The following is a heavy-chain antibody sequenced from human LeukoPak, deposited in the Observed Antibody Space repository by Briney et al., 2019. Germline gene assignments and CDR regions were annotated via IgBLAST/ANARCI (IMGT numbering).Heavy chain of an antibody. D-gene: IGHD2-2*01. Sequence: GALRLSCAASGFSFSTYGMHWVRQAPGKGLERVTFMQYDGSEEYYADSVKGRFTIPRDNSKNTLYLQMDSLRGEDTAVYYCAGKAAAYYFVYWGQGTLVTVSS. V-gene: IGHV3-30*02. CDR2: MQYDGSEE. J-gene: IGHJ4*02. CDR3: AGKAAAYYFVY. CDR1: GFSFSTYG.